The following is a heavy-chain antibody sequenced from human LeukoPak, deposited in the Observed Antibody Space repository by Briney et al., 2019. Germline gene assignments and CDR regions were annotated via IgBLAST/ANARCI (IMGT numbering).Heavy chain of an antibody. J-gene: IGHJ4*02. CDR2: INSNTGGT. Sequence: ASVKVSCKASGYSFTGYFMHWVRQAPGQGLEWMGRINSNTGGTTYAQKFQGRVTMTRDTSITTAHMELSRLKSDDTAVYYCARVMDSSSWYEGRYFDYWGQGTLVTVSS. D-gene: IGHD6-13*01. CDR3: ARVMDSSSWYEGRYFDY. CDR1: GYSFTGYF. V-gene: IGHV1-2*06.